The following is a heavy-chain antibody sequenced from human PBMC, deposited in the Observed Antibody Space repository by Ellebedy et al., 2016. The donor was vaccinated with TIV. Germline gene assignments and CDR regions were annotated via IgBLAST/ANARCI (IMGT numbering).Heavy chain of an antibody. J-gene: IGHJ4*02. V-gene: IGHV3-23*01. D-gene: IGHD5-24*01. CDR1: ESTFSSYG. CDR2: ISTTDGT. CDR3: ATQLWNTEF. Sequence: GESLKISCEASESTFSSYGMSWVRQAPGKGLEWVSSISTTDGTHYADSVKGRFTLSRGNPKNTLYLQMNSLRVEDTAVYYCATQLWNTEFWGQGTLVIVSS.